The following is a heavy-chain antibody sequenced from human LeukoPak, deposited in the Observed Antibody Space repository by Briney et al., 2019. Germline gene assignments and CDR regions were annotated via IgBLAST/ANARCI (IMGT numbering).Heavy chain of an antibody. CDR1: GFTFRDYY. D-gene: IGHD3-22*01. CDR3: ARDLEGYYYDSSGYYPAY. Sequence: PGGSLRLSCAASGFTFRDYYMNWIRKAPGKGLEWLSSISSIGTYTNYADSVKGRFTISRDDAKNSLFLQMNSLRAEDTAVYYCARDLEGYYYDSSGYYPAYWGQGTLVTVSS. CDR2: ISSIGTYT. V-gene: IGHV3-11*06. J-gene: IGHJ4*02.